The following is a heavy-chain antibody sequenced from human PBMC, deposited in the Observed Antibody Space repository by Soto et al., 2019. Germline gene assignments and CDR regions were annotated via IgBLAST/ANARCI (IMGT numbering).Heavy chain of an antibody. CDR3: AKEGGGFYSSAWYDH. Sequence: EVQLLESGGGLVQPGGSLRLSCVASGFIFIDNAMTWVRQAPGKGLEWVASISGSGGSRLYVDSVKGRFTISRDNSKNTLYLQRSSLRAEDTAVYFCAKEGGGFYSSAWYDHWGQGTLVTVSS. V-gene: IGHV3-23*01. CDR1: GFIFIDNA. D-gene: IGHD6-19*01. J-gene: IGHJ5*02. CDR2: ISGSGGSR.